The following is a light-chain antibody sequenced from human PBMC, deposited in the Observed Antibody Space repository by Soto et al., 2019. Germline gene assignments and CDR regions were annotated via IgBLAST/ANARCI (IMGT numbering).Light chain of an antibody. CDR3: QQGDSFPIT. Sequence: DIQMTQSPSSVYASVGDRVTITCRASQSIGTWLGWYLQKPGTVPKLLIYAASSLQSGVPSRFSGSGAGTEFTLTITSLQPEDFGTYYCQQGDSFPITFGQGTRLEIK. CDR2: AAS. J-gene: IGKJ5*01. CDR1: QSIGTW. V-gene: IGKV1-12*01.